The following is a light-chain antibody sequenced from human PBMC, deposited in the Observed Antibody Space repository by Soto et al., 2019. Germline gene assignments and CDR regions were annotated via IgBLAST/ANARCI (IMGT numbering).Light chain of an antibody. CDR2: RDS. CDR1: NIESKN. V-gene: IGLV3-9*01. Sequence: SYELTQPLSVSVALGQTARITCGGNNIESKNVHWYQQKPGQAPVLVIYRDSSRPSGIPERFSGSNSGNTATLTISRAQAGDDAYYYCQVSDSSTYVFGTGTKVTVL. CDR3: QVSDSSTYV. J-gene: IGLJ1*01.